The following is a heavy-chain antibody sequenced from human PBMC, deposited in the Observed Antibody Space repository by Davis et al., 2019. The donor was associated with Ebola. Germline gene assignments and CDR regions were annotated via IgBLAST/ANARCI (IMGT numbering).Heavy chain of an antibody. J-gene: IGHJ4*02. D-gene: IGHD3-10*01. CDR3: AKDLLAVRGVIYDY. V-gene: IGHV3-23*01. Sequence: GESLKISCAASGFTFSSYSMNWVRQAPGKGLEWVSGISGSGDSTYYADSVKGRFTISRDNSKNTLYLQMNSLRAEDTAVYYCAKDLLAVRGVIYDYWGQGTLVTVSS. CDR1: GFTFSSYS. CDR2: ISGSGDST.